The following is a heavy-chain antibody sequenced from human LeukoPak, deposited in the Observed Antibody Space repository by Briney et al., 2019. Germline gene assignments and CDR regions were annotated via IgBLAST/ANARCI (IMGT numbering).Heavy chain of an antibody. CDR1: GYTFSTFF. Sequence: ASVKVSCKKSGYTFSTFFIHWVRQAPGQGLEWMGWISAYNGNTNYAQKFQGRDTITAHKSTSTAYMELSSLRSEDTAVYYCAKEGTMIVVVIEDAFDIWGQGTMVTVSS. J-gene: IGHJ3*02. CDR2: ISAYNGNT. CDR3: AKEGTMIVVVIEDAFDI. V-gene: IGHV1-18*04. D-gene: IGHD3-22*01.